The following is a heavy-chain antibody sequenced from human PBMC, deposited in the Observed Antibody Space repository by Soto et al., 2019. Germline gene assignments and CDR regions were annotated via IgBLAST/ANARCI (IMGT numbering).Heavy chain of an antibody. Sequence: QVQLVESGGGVVQPGRSLRLXXXXXGVTFSSYGMHWVRQAPGKGLEWVAVISYDGTNKYYADSVKGRFTISRDDSKNTLYLQMNSLRPEDTAVYYCAKEKATRGYSFLVDYWGQGTLVTVSS. V-gene: IGHV3-30*18. CDR1: GVTFSSYG. D-gene: IGHD5-18*01. CDR3: AKEKATRGYSFLVDY. CDR2: ISYDGTNK. J-gene: IGHJ4*02.